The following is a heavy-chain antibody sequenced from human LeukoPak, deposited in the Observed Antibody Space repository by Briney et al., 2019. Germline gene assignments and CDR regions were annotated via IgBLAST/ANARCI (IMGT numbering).Heavy chain of an antibody. CDR1: GFSLSTSGVG. CDR3: AHLGGYSSSWQGAIDY. D-gene: IGHD6-13*01. Sequence: SGPTLVKPTQTLTLTCTFSGFSLSTSGVGVGWIRQPPGKALEWLALIYWDDDKRYSPSLKSRLTITKDTSKNQVVLTMPNMDPVDTATYYCAHLGGYSSSWQGAIDYWGQGTLVTVSS. J-gene: IGHJ4*02. CDR2: IYWDDDK. V-gene: IGHV2-5*02.